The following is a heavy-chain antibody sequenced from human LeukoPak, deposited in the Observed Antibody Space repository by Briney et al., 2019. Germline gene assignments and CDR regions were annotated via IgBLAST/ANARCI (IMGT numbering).Heavy chain of an antibody. Sequence: GGSLRLSCAASGFTFSSYAMSWVRQAPGKGLEWVSAIRGSDGNTYYADSVKGRFTIYRDNSKNTLYLQMNSLRAEDTAVYSCAKDLRIGYRTAMDVWGQGTTVTVSS. CDR2: IRGSDGNT. V-gene: IGHV3-23*01. CDR1: GFTFSSYA. CDR3: AKDLRIGYRTAMDV. J-gene: IGHJ6*02. D-gene: IGHD1-14*01.